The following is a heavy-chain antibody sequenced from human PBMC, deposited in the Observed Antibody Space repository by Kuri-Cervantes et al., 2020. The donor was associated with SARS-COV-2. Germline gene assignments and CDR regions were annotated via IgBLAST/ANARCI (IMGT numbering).Heavy chain of an antibody. CDR3: ARLDQYDFWSGYYFDY. D-gene: IGHD3-3*01. CDR2: INHSGST. J-gene: IGHJ4*02. CDR1: GGSFSGYY. V-gene: IGHV4-34*01. Sequence: ESLKISCAVYGGSFSGYYWSWIRQPPGKGLEWIGEINHSGSTNYNPSLKSRVTISVDTSKNQFSLKLSSVTAADTAVYYCARLDQYDFWSGYYFDYWGQGTLVTVSS.